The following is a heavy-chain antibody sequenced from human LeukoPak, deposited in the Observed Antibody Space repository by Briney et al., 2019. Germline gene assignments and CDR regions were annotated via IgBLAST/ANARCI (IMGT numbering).Heavy chain of an antibody. J-gene: IGHJ3*02. Sequence: PSETLSLTCTVSGGSISPYYWSWIRQPPGKGLEWIGYISYRGDTSYNPSLKSRVTISVDTSKNQFSLKLSSVTAADTAVYYCARQISYSNAWTTIWGQGTMVTVSS. CDR3: ARQISYSNAWTTI. CDR1: GGSISPYY. V-gene: IGHV4-59*08. D-gene: IGHD5-18*01. CDR2: ISYRGDT.